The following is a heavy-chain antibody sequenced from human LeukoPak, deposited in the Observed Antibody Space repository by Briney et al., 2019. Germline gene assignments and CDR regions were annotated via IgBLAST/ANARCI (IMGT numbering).Heavy chain of an antibody. Sequence: ASVKVSCKASGYTFTGYYMHWVRQAPGQGLEWMGWINPNSGGTNCAQKFQGRVTMTRDTSISTAYMELSRLRSDDTAVYYCARIKSGYYTSFGFDYWGQGTLVTVSS. CDR3: ARIKSGYYTSFGFDY. CDR1: GYTFTGYY. V-gene: IGHV1-2*02. CDR2: INPNSGGT. J-gene: IGHJ4*02. D-gene: IGHD3-3*01.